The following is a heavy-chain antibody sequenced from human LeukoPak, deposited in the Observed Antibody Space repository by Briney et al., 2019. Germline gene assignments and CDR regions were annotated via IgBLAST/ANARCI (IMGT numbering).Heavy chain of an antibody. V-gene: IGHV4-39*07. J-gene: IGHJ5*02. CDR1: GGSISSSSYY. D-gene: IGHD5-24*01. CDR3: ARREGDGYNSDNWFDP. CDR2: IYYSGST. Sequence: SETLSLTCTVSGGSISSSSYYWGWIRQPPGKGLEWIGSIYYSGSTYYNPSLKSRVTISVDTSKNQFSLKLSSVTAADTAVYYCARREGDGYNSDNWFDPWGQGTLVTVSS.